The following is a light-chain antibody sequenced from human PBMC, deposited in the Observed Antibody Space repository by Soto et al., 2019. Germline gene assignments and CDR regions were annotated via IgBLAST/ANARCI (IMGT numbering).Light chain of an antibody. J-gene: IGKJ1*01. CDR1: QSVGNY. V-gene: IGKV3-11*01. CDR3: QRYGG. CDR2: GAS. Sequence: EIVLTQSPATLSLSPGERATLSCRASQSVGNYLAWYQQKPGQAPRLLIHGASTRATGIPARFSGSGSGTDFTLTISRLEPEDFAVYYCQRYGGFGQGTKVDI.